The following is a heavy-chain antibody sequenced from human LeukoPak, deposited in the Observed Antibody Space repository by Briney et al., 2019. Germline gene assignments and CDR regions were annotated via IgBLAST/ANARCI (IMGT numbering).Heavy chain of an antibody. CDR3: AKDSKRLRYYYGMDV. Sequence: PGGSLRLSCAASGFTVSSNYMSWVRQAPGKGLEWVSVIYSGGSTYYADSVKGRFTISRDNAKNSLYLQMNSLRAEDTALYYCAKDSKRLRYYYGMDVWGQGTTVTVSS. D-gene: IGHD6-25*01. CDR1: GFTVSSNY. J-gene: IGHJ6*02. V-gene: IGHV3-53*05. CDR2: IYSGGST.